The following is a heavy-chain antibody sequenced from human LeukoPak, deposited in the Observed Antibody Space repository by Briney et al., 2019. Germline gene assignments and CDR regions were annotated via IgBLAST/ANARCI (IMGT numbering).Heavy chain of an antibody. CDR1: GFTFSSYD. V-gene: IGHV3-13*01. CDR3: ARGRRSYSSGWYGPIWYFDL. Sequence: GGSLRLSCAASGFTFSSYDMHWVRQATGKGLEWVSAIGTAGDTYYPGSVKGRFTISRENAKNSLYLQMNSLRAGDTAVYYCARGRRSYSSGWYGPIWYFDLWGRGTLVTVSS. D-gene: IGHD6-19*01. J-gene: IGHJ2*01. CDR2: IGTAGDT.